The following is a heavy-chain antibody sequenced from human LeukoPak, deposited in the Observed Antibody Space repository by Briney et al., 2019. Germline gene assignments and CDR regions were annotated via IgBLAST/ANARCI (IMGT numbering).Heavy chain of an antibody. Sequence: ASVKVSCKASGYTFTSYGISWVRQAPGQGLEWMGWISAYNGNTNYAQKLQGRVTMTTDTSTSTAYMELRSLRSDDTAVYYCARDAHKWELPDYWGQRALVTVSS. CDR3: ARDAHKWELPDY. CDR2: ISAYNGNT. D-gene: IGHD1-26*01. J-gene: IGHJ4*02. V-gene: IGHV1-18*01. CDR1: GYTFTSYG.